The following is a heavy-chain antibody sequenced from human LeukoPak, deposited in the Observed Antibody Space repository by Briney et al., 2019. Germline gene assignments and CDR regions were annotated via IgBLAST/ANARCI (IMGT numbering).Heavy chain of an antibody. CDR2: INPNSGGT. Sequence: ASVKVPCKASGYTFTGYYMHWVRQAPGQGLEWKGWINPNSGGTNYAQKFQGWVTMTRDTSISTAYMELSRLRSDDTAVYYCARGFPGWVRGSHSTGWFDPWGQGTLVTVSS. CDR1: GYTFTGYY. CDR3: ARGFPGWVRGSHSTGWFDP. D-gene: IGHD1-26*01. V-gene: IGHV1-2*04. J-gene: IGHJ5*02.